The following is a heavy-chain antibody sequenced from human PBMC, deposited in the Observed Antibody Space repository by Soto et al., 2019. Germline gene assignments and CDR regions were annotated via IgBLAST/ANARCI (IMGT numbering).Heavy chain of an antibody. V-gene: IGHV1-46*01. CDR2: XNPXGGTX. CDR3: ARVRGGGSEYFFDY. D-gene: IGHD2-15*01. CDR1: GYTFTRYN. J-gene: IGHJ4*02. Sequence: ASVKVSCKASGYTFTRYNVHLVRQAPGQGLEWXAIXNPXGGTXYXXXXXXGRVTLTTDTSTSTVYMELSSLRSDDTAVYYCARVRGGGSEYFFDYWGQGTLVTVS.